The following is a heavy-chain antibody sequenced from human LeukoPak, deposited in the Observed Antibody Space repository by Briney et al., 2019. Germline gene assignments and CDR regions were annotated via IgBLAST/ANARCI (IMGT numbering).Heavy chain of an antibody. J-gene: IGHJ5*02. CDR2: IYYSGST. Sequence: PSETLSLTCTVSGGSISSSSYYWGWIRQPPGKGLEWIGSIYYSGSTYYNPSLKSRVTISVDTSKNQFSLKLSSVTAADTAVYYCARGTGEDWFDPWGQGTLVTVSS. CDR3: ARGTGEDWFDP. D-gene: IGHD1-1*01. V-gene: IGHV4-39*07. CDR1: GGSISSSSYY.